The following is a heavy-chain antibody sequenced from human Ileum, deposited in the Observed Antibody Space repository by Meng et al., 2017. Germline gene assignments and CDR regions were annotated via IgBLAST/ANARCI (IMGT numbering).Heavy chain of an antibody. CDR1: GGSVSSASYY. CDR3: ARFYGSGTFEVHDY. Sequence: GPGLVRPSETLSLPGNVSGGSVSSASYYWSWIRQPPGKGLEWIGLIHYSGSRNYNPSLKSRVTMSVDTSKNQVSLRLTSVTAADTAVYYCARFYGSGTFEVHDYWGQGTLVTASS. D-gene: IGHD3-10*01. CDR2: IHYSGSR. V-gene: IGHV4-61*01. J-gene: IGHJ4*02.